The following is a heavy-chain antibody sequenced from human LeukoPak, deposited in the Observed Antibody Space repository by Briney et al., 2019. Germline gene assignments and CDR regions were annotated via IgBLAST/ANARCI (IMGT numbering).Heavy chain of an antibody. V-gene: IGHV3-48*01. J-gene: IGHJ4*02. CDR2: ISSSSSTI. CDR1: GFTFSSYS. Sequence: GGSLRLSCAASGFTFSSYSMNWVRQAPGKGLEWVSYISSSSSTIYYADSVKGRFTISRDNAKNSLYLQMNSLRAEDTAVYYCARDLGYSKGYWGQGTLVTVSS. CDR3: ARDLGYSKGY. D-gene: IGHD6-13*01.